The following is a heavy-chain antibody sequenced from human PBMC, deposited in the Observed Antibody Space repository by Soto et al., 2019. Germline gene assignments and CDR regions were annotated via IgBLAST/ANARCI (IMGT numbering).Heavy chain of an antibody. J-gene: IGHJ4*02. V-gene: IGHV1-18*01. Sequence: QVQLVQSGTEVKKPGASVKVSCKASGYTFSNFGLSWVRQAPGQGLVWMGWISPSNGQPSYAQNFHGRVTMTTDTSTAIAHMELRSLISDDTAVYYCARVIMTLGVAILGSYFDYWGQGTRVTVPA. CDR2: ISPSNGQP. CDR1: GYTFSNFG. D-gene: IGHD3-16*01. CDR3: ARVIMTLGVAILGSYFDY.